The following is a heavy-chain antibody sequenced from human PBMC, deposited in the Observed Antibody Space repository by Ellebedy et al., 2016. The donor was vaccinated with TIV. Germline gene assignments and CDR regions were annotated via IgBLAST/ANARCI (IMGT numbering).Heavy chain of an antibody. Sequence: PGGSLRLSCAASGLTFSIHSMNWVRQAPGKGLEWVSCIGTTGNTVYYADSVKGRFTISRDNAMNSLYLEMNSLRDEDTAVYYCARVRGTYAYGMDVWGQGTTVTVSS. D-gene: IGHD3-16*01. CDR1: GLTFSIHS. CDR2: IGTTGNTV. V-gene: IGHV3-48*02. CDR3: ARVRGTYAYGMDV. J-gene: IGHJ6*02.